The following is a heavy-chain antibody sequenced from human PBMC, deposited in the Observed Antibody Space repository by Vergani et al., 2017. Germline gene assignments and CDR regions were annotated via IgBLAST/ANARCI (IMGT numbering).Heavy chain of an antibody. V-gene: IGHV3-9*01. CDR3: TREIEYSSSSDAFDI. Sequence: EVQLVESGGGLVQPGRSLRLSCAASGFTFDDYAMHWVRQAPGKGLEWVSGISWNSGSIGYADSVKGRFTISRDNSKNTLYLQMNSLRAEDTAVSYCTREIEYSSSSDAFDIWGQGTMVTVSS. CDR2: ISWNSGSI. CDR1: GFTFDDYA. J-gene: IGHJ3*02. D-gene: IGHD6-6*01.